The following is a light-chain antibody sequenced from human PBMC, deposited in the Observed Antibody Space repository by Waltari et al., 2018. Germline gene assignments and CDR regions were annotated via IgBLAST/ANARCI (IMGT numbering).Light chain of an antibody. J-gene: IGKJ1*01. Sequence: ELVSPQSPGPLSSSLGERATVSCRASQSVSRALAWYQQKPGQAPRLLIYGASTRATGIPDRFSGSGSGTDFSLTISRLEPDDFAVYYCQHYLKLPVTFGQGTTVEI. CDR3: QHYLKLPVT. CDR1: QSVSRA. CDR2: GAS. V-gene: IGKV3-20*01.